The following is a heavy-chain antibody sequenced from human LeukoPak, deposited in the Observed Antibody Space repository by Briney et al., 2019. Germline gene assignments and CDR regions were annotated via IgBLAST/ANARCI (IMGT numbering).Heavy chain of an antibody. CDR1: GYTFTGYY. Sequence: ASVKVSCKASGYTFTGYYMHWVRQAPGQGLEWMGWINPNSGGTNYAQRFQGRVTMTRDTSISTAYMELSRLRSDDTAVYYCARAFVAARPRGVDYWGQGTLVTVSS. V-gene: IGHV1-2*02. J-gene: IGHJ4*02. CDR2: INPNSGGT. D-gene: IGHD3-10*01. CDR3: ARAFVAARPRGVDY.